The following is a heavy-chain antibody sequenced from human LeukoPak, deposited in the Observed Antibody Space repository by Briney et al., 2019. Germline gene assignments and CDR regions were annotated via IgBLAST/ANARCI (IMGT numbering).Heavy chain of an antibody. Sequence: SVKVSCKASGGTFSSYAISWVRQAPGQGLEWMGRIIPILGIANYAQKFQGRVTITADKSTSTAYMELSSLRSEDTAVYYCARGGRITIFGEVIKRSGYFDYWGQGTLVTVSS. CDR3: ARGGRITIFGEVIKRSGYFDY. V-gene: IGHV1-69*04. D-gene: IGHD3-3*01. CDR1: GGTFSSYA. CDR2: IIPILGIA. J-gene: IGHJ4*02.